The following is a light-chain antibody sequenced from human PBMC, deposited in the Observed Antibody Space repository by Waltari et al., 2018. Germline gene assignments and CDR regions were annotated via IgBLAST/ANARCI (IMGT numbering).Light chain of an antibody. CDR1: QSISSY. V-gene: IGKV1-39*01. Sequence: DIQMTQSPSSLSASVGDRVTITCRASQSISSYLNWYQQKPEKAPKLLIYAASSLKRGVPSRISGSGAGADFTLTISSLQPEDFATYCYQQSNSTHFTFGHGTKLDIK. CDR3: QQSNSTHFT. CDR2: AAS. J-gene: IGKJ2*01.